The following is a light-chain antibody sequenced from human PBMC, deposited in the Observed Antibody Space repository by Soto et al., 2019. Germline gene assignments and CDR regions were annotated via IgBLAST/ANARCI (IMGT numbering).Light chain of an antibody. V-gene: IGKV3-20*01. CDR2: ETS. CDR3: QQFGTSPLWT. J-gene: IGKJ1*01. Sequence: EIVLTQSPGTLSLSPWERATLSCRASQSVNSNYLAWYQQKPGQAPRLLMYETSTRATGIPDRFSGSGSGTDFALTISRLEPEDFAVYFCQQFGTSPLWTFGQGTRWIS. CDR1: QSVNSNY.